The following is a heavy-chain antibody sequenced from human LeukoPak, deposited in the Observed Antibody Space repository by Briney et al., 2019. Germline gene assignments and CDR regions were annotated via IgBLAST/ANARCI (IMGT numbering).Heavy chain of an antibody. J-gene: IGHJ3*02. CDR3: ARDRLYYDILTGYYNGAFDI. V-gene: IGHV3-53*01. D-gene: IGHD3-9*01. Sequence: GGSLRLSCAASGFTVSSNYMSWVRQAPGKGLERVSDIYSGGSTYYADSVKGRFTISRDNSKNTLYLQMNSLRAEDTAVYYCARDRLYYDILTGYYNGAFDIWGQGTMVTVSS. CDR2: IYSGGST. CDR1: GFTVSSNY.